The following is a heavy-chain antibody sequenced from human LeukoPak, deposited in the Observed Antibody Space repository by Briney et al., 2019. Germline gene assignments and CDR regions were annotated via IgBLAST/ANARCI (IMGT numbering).Heavy chain of an antibody. J-gene: IGHJ4*02. CDR2: FDPENAEI. Sequence: GVSVKVSCKLSGNTLRELPIQWVRQAGGKGLEWMAGFDPENAEIVYAQKFQGRVTMTEDTSTNTAYMELTSLTSDDTALYYCATRGSDFWSGFDFWGQGTQVTVSS. D-gene: IGHD3-3*01. CDR1: GNTLRELP. V-gene: IGHV1-24*01. CDR3: ATRGSDFWSGFDF.